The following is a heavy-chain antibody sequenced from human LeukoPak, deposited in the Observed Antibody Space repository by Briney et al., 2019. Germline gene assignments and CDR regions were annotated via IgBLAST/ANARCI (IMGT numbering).Heavy chain of an antibody. CDR3: ARDQGYYDFWSGYSDY. J-gene: IGHJ4*02. CDR1: GYTFTSYD. V-gene: IGHV1-18*01. D-gene: IGHD3-3*01. CDR2: ISAYNGNT. Sequence: ASVKVSCKASGYTFTSYDINWVRQATGQGLEWMGWISAYNGNTNYAQKLQGRVTMTTDTSTSTAYMELRSLRSDDTAVYYCARDQGYYDFWSGYSDYWGQGTLVTVSS.